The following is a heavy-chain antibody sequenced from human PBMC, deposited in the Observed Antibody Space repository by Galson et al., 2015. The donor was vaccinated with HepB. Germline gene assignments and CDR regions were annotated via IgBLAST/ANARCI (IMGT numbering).Heavy chain of an antibody. CDR1: GGTFSSYA. CDR2: IIPIFGTA. J-gene: IGHJ3*02. D-gene: IGHD4-17*01. CDR3: ARDYGDYGGRAFDI. Sequence: SVKVSCKASGGTFSSYAISWVRQAPGQGLEWMGGIIPIFGTANYAQKFQGRVTITADESTSTAYMELSSLRSEDTAVYYCARDYGDYGGRAFDIWGQGTMATVSS. V-gene: IGHV1-69*13.